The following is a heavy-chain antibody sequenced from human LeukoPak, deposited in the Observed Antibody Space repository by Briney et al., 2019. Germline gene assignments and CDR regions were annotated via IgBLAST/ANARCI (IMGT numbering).Heavy chain of an antibody. CDR1: GGSISSYY. D-gene: IGHD6-13*01. V-gene: IGHV4-4*08. CDR3: ARDPTAAGKRAWFDP. CDR2: IYYSGST. J-gene: IGHJ5*02. Sequence: PSETLSLTCTVSGGSISSYYWSWIRQPPGKGLEWIGYIYYSGSTNYNPSLKSRVTISVDTSKNQFSLKLSSVAAADTAVYYCARDPTAAGKRAWFDPWGQGTLVTVSS.